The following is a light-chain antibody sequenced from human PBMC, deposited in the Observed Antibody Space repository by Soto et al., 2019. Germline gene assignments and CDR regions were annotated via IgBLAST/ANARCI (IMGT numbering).Light chain of an antibody. CDR1: QSLVYSDGNTY. Sequence: DVVMTQSPLSLPVTPGQPASISCRSSQSLVYSDGNTYLNWFQKGPGPSPRRLIYKVSNRDSGVPERFSGSGSGDYFPLKISRVEADDVGVYYCMQGTPWPRTFGQGTKVEIK. CDR3: MQGTPWPRT. CDR2: KVS. V-gene: IGKV2-30*01. J-gene: IGKJ1*01.